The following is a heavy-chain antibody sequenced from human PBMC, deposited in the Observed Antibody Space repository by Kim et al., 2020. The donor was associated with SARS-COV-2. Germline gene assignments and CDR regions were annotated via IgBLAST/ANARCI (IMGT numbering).Heavy chain of an antibody. Sequence: GGSLRLSCAASGFTFSSYAMSWVRQAPGKGLEWVSAISGSGGSTYYADSVKGRFTISRDNSKNTLYLQMNSLRAEDTAVYYCAKDVIKTIFGVIQLPGSYYYGMDVWGQGTTVTVSS. CDR1: GFTFSSYA. D-gene: IGHD3-3*01. CDR3: AKDVIKTIFGVIQLPGSYYYGMDV. CDR2: ISGSGGST. V-gene: IGHV3-23*01. J-gene: IGHJ6*02.